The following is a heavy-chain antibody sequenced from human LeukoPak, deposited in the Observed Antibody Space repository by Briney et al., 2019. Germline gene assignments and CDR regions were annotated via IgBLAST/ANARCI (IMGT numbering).Heavy chain of an antibody. V-gene: IGHV3-23*01. Sequence: GGSLRLSCAASGFMFSSYVMSWVRQAPGKGLEWVSGISGSGGSTYYADSVKGRFTTSRDNSKNTLYLQMDSLRAEDTAVYYCANTYSSSEGSDYWGQGTLVTVSS. CDR2: ISGSGGST. CDR3: ANTYSSSEGSDY. J-gene: IGHJ4*02. CDR1: GFMFSSYV. D-gene: IGHD6-19*01.